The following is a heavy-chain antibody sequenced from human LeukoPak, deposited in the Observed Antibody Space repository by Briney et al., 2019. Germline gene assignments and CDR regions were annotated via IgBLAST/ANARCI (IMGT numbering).Heavy chain of an antibody. CDR3: TTDRGHYSSSWRRLNYYFDY. J-gene: IGHJ4*02. Sequence: PGGSLRLSCAASGFTFSNAWMSWVRQAPGKGLEWVGRIKSKTDGGTTDYAAPVKGRFTISRDDSKNTLYLQMNSLKTEDTAVYYCTTDRGHYSSSWRRLNYYFDYWGQGTLVTVSS. CDR2: IKSKTDGGTT. CDR1: GFTFSNAW. V-gene: IGHV3-15*01. D-gene: IGHD6-13*01.